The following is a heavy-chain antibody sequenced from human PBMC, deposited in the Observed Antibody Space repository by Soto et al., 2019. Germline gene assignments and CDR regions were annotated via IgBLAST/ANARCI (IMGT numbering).Heavy chain of an antibody. D-gene: IGHD1-26*01. V-gene: IGHV4-34*01. CDR2: INHSGST. CDR1: GGSFSGYY. Sequence: SETLSLTCAVYGGSFSGYYWSWIRQPPGKGLEWIGEINHSGSTNYNPSLKSRVTISVDTSKNQFSLKLSSVTAADTAVYYCARGQGVGAPPQFDYWGQGTLVTVSS. CDR3: ARGQGVGAPPQFDY. J-gene: IGHJ4*02.